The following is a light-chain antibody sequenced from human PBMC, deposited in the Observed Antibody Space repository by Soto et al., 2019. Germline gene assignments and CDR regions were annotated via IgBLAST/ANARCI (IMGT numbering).Light chain of an antibody. CDR2: NAS. CDR3: QQYDNWPPWT. V-gene: IGKV3-15*01. CDR1: QSVSGS. Sequence: EIVMTQSPATLSVSPGERATLSCRASQSVSGSLAWYQHKPGQAPRLLIYNASTRVTGIPARFSGSGSGTEFTLTISSLQSEDFAVYYCQQYDNWPPWTFGQGTKVDVK. J-gene: IGKJ1*01.